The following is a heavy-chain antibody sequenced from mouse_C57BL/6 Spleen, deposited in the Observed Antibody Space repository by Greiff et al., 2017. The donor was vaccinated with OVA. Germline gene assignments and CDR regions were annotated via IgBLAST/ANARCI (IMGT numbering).Heavy chain of an antibody. Sequence: VQLQQSGAELVKPGASVKISCKASGYAFSSYWMKWVKQRPGQGLEWIGQIYPGAGDTNYNGKFKGKATLTADKSSSTAYMQLSSLTSEDSAVYFCARDGKGRSDYWGQGTTLTVSA. V-gene: IGHV1-80*01. J-gene: IGHJ2*01. CDR1: GYAFSSYW. D-gene: IGHD2-1*01. CDR2: IYPGAGDT. CDR3: ARDGKGRSDY.